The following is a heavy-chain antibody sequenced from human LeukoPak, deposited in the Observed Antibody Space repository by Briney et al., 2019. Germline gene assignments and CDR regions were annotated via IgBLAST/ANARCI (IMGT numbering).Heavy chain of an antibody. Sequence: PSETLSLTCAVYGGSFSGYYWSWIRQPPGKGLEWIWEINHSGSTNYNPSLKSRVTISVDTSKNKFSLKLSSVTAADTAVYYCARGVYDSSGYYPYYFDYWGQGTLVTVSS. CDR2: INHSGST. CDR3: ARGVYDSSGYYPYYFDY. J-gene: IGHJ4*02. D-gene: IGHD3-22*01. V-gene: IGHV4-34*01. CDR1: GGSFSGYY.